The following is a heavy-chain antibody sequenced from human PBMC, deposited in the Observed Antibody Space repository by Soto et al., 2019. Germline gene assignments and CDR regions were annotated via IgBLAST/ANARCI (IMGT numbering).Heavy chain of an antibody. CDR2: IYYSGST. CDR3: ASPRYDYGESYYFDY. J-gene: IGHJ4*02. D-gene: IGHD4-17*01. Sequence: SETLSLTCTVSGGSISSSSYYWGWIRQPPGKGLEWIGSIYYSGSTYYNPSLKSRVTISVDTSKNQFSLKLSSVTAADTAVYYCASPRYDYGESYYFDYWGQGTLVTVSS. V-gene: IGHV4-39*01. CDR1: GGSISSSSYY.